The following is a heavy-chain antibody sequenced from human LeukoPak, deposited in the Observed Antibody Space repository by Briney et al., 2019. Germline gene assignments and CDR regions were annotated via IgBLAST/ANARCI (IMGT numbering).Heavy chain of an antibody. D-gene: IGHD5-24*01. CDR2: ITKNGDQT. V-gene: IGHV3-30*12. CDR1: GFTFSSYG. CDR3: VKSAGKDGYRDVFDI. Sequence: QPGGSLRLSCAASGFTFSSYGMQWVRQAPGKGLEWVATITKNGDQTYYADSVKGLFTISRYTFRDTLYLQMNSLRAEDTAVYHCVKSAGKDGYRDVFDIWGQGTVVTVSS. J-gene: IGHJ3*02.